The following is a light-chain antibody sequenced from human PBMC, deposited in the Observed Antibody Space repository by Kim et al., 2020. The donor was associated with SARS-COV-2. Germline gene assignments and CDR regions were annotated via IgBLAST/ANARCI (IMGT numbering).Light chain of an antibody. Sequence: QSALTQPASVSGSPGQSITISCTGTGSDVGGYNYVSWYQLHPGKAPKLMIYDVTERPSGISNRFSGSKSGNTASLTIFGLQPEDEADYYCSSYTSSSPYVFGTGTKVTVL. J-gene: IGLJ1*01. CDR1: GSDVGGYNY. CDR2: DVT. CDR3: SSYTSSSPYV. V-gene: IGLV2-14*03.